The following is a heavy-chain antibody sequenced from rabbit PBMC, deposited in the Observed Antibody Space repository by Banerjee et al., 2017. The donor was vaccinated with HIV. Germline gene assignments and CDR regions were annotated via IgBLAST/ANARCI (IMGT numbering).Heavy chain of an antibody. J-gene: IGHJ4*01. D-gene: IGHD2-1*01. V-gene: IGHV1S40*01. CDR3: AREVYGDNNFYL. CDR2: INTSSGNT. Sequence: QSLEESGGDLVKPGASLTLTCTASGFSFSSSYWICWVRRAPGKGLEWIACINTSSGNTGYANWAKGRFTISKASSTTVTLQMTSLTAADTATYFCAREVYGDNNFYLWGPGTLVTVS. CDR1: GFSFSSSYW.